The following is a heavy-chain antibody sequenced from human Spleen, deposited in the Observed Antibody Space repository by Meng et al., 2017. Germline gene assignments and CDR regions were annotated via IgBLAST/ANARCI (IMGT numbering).Heavy chain of an antibody. V-gene: IGHV4-4*02. CDR1: GASISSYNW. CDR3: ARVLEDTVTTFDY. Sequence: QVQPQESGPGLVKALGTLSLTCAVSGASISSYNWWSWVRQPPGKGLEWIGEIYHSGTTNYNPSLKSRITISVDKSKNQFSLRLTSVTAADTAVYYCARVLEDTVTTFDYWGQGTLVTVSS. CDR2: IYHSGTT. J-gene: IGHJ4*02. D-gene: IGHD4-17*01.